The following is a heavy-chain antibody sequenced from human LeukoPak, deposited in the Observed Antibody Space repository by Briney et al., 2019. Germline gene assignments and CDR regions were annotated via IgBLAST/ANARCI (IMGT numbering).Heavy chain of an antibody. CDR1: GFTFSSYW. Sequence: PGGSLRLSCAASGFTFSSYWMSWVRQAPGKGLEWVANIKQDGSEKYYVDSVKGRFTISRDNAKNSLYLQMNSLRAEDTAVYYCARVAAPGDPEYFQHWGQGTLVTVSS. D-gene: IGHD6-6*01. V-gene: IGHV3-7*01. J-gene: IGHJ1*01. CDR3: ARVAAPGDPEYFQH. CDR2: IKQDGSEK.